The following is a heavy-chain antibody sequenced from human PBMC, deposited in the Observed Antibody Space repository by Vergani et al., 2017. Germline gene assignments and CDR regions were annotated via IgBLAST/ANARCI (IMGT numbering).Heavy chain of an antibody. J-gene: IGHJ4*02. CDR2: INPNSGGT. CDR1: GGTFSSYA. CDR3: ARDDYDYDSSGLGGY. V-gene: IGHV1-2*02. Sequence: QVQLVQSGAEVKKPGSSVKVSCKASGGTFSSYAISWVRQAPGQGLEWMGWINPNSGGTYYAQKFQGRVTMTRDTSISTAYMELSRLRSDDTAVYYCARDDYDYDSSGLGGYWGQGTLVTVSS. D-gene: IGHD3-22*01.